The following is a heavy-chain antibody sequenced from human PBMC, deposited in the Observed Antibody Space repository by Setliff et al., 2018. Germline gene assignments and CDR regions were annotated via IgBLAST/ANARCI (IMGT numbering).Heavy chain of an antibody. D-gene: IGHD3-22*01. CDR3: ARSSDSGYYHQRDAFDI. V-gene: IGHV1-18*01. CDR1: GYTFNSYG. J-gene: IGHJ3*02. CDR2: ISPYNGNT. Sequence: ASVKVSCKASGYTFNSYGINWLRQAPGQGLEWLGWISPYNGNTKYAQTVQDRITTATDTSTRTSYMELSSPRSGDTAVYFCARSSDSGYYHQRDAFDIWGQGTRVTVSS.